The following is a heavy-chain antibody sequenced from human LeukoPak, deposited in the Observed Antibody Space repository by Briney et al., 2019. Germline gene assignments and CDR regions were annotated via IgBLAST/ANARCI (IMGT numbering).Heavy chain of an antibody. D-gene: IGHD3-22*01. CDR3: AKGLATTITMIVVAPFDY. J-gene: IGHJ4*02. Sequence: PGGSLRLSCAPSRFTFSSYAMSWVRHAPRKGLDWASAISGSGGSTYYADSVKGRFTISRDNSKNTLYLQMNSLRAEDTAVYYCAKGLATTITMIVVAPFDYWGQGTLVTVSS. V-gene: IGHV3-23*01. CDR1: RFTFSSYA. CDR2: ISGSGGST.